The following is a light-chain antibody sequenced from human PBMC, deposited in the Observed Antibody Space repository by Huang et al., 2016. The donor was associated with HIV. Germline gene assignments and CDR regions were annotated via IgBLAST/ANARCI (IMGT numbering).Light chain of an antibody. CDR2: AAS. V-gene: IGKV1-16*02. CDR3: QQYYTYPRT. CDR1: RDISNF. Sequence: DIQMTQSPSSLSAFVGDRVTITCRASRDISNFLAWFQLKPGRAPKSLIYAASSFHTVVSSKFSGSSSGTDFNLTITSLQPDDSATYYCQQYYTYPRTFGQGTRVEI. J-gene: IGKJ1*01.